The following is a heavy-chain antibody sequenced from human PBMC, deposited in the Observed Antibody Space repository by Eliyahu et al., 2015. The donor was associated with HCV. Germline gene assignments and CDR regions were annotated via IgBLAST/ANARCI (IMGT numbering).Heavy chain of an antibody. J-gene: IGHJ2*01. Sequence: EVQLVESGGGLVQPGGSLRLSCAASGFXFSSYDMHWVRPSSGKGLEWVSAIGTAGDTYYPGSVKGRFTISRENAKNSLYLQMNSLRAGDTAVYYCARKYTAMVGVDWYFDLWGRGTLVTVSS. D-gene: IGHD5-18*01. CDR3: ARKYTAMVGVDWYFDL. CDR1: GFXFSSYD. V-gene: IGHV3-13*01. CDR2: IGTAGDT.